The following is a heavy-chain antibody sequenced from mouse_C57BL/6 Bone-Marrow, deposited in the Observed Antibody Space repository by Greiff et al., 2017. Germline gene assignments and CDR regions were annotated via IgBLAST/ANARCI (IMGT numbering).Heavy chain of an antibody. CDR1: GYTFTSYG. Sequence: VQLQQSGAELARPGASVKLSCKASGYTFTSYGISWVKQRTGQGLEWIGEIYPRSGNTYYNEKFKGKATLTADKSSSTAYMELRILTSEDSAVYFYAREDHFTTVVATDYYAMDYWGQGTSVTVSS. V-gene: IGHV1-81*01. CDR3: AREDHFTTVVATDYYAMDY. J-gene: IGHJ4*01. CDR2: IYPRSGNT. D-gene: IGHD1-1*01.